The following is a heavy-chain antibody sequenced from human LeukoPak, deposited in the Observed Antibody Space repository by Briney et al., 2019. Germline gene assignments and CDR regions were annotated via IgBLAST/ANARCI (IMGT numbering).Heavy chain of an antibody. CDR3: ARVSEIQLWFPYFDY. D-gene: IGHD5-18*01. CDR2: ISYDGSNK. CDR1: GFTFSSYA. J-gene: IGHJ4*02. Sequence: GGSLRLSCAASGFTFSSYAMHWVRQAPGKGLEWVAVISYDGSNKYYADSVKGRFTISRDNSKNTLYLQMNSLRAEDTAVYYCARVSEIQLWFPYFDYWGQGTLVTVSS. V-gene: IGHV3-30*04.